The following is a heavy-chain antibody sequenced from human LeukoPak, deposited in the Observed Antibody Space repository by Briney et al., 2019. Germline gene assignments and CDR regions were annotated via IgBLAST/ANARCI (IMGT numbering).Heavy chain of an antibody. J-gene: IGHJ6*02. D-gene: IGHD1-20*01. Sequence: SETLSLTCTVSGGSISSGGYYWSWIRQHPGKGLEWIGYIYYSGSTYYNPSLKSRVTISVDTSKNQFSLKLSSVIAADTAVYYCARRGNWNYGMDVWGQGTTVTVSS. CDR2: IYYSGST. CDR3: ARRGNWNYGMDV. V-gene: IGHV4-31*03. CDR1: GGSISSGGYY.